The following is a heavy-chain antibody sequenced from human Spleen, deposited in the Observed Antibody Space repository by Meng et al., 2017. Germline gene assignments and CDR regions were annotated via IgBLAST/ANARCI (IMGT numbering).Heavy chain of an antibody. CDR1: GFTFSSYA. D-gene: IGHD6-19*01. CDR3: AKSDSGCEDH. CDR2: ISGSGGTT. J-gene: IGHJ4*02. V-gene: IGHV3-23*01. Sequence: GESLKISCAASGFTFSSYAMSWVRQAPGKGLEWVSGISGSGGTTYYADSVKGRFTISRDNSKNTLYLQMNSLRAEDTAVYYCAKSDSGCEDHWGQGTLVTVSS.